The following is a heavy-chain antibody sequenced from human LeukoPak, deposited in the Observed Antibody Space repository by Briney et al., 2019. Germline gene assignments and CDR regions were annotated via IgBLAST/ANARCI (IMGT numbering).Heavy chain of an antibody. Sequence: SQTLSLTCTVSGGSFSSGGYYWSWIRQHPGKGLEWIGYIYYSGSTYYNPSLKSRVTMSVDTSKNQFSLKLSSVTAADTAVYYCARGYDFWSGYSEGGDAFDIWGQGTMVTVSS. J-gene: IGHJ3*02. CDR1: GGSFSSGGYY. CDR3: ARGYDFWSGYSEGGDAFDI. D-gene: IGHD3-3*01. CDR2: IYYSGST. V-gene: IGHV4-31*03.